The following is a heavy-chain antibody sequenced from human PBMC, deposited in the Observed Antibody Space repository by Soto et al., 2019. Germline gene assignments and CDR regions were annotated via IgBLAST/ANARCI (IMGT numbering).Heavy chain of an antibody. Sequence: SAPLSLTCSVSGGSISSTSYYWGWILQPPGKGLEWIGTFYYSGSTYYNPSLKSRVTISVDTSKNQFSLNLTSVTAADTAVYYCVKSWRVSFGELFSFDFWGQGTLVTVPQ. J-gene: IGHJ4*02. D-gene: IGHD3-10*01. CDR3: VKSWRVSFGELFSFDF. CDR1: GGSISSTSYY. CDR2: FYYSGST. V-gene: IGHV4-39*01.